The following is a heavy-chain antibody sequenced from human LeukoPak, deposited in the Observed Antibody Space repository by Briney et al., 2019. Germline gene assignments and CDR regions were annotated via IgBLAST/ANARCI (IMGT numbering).Heavy chain of an antibody. CDR3: ARHSYFDY. CDR1: GVSISSSSYY. V-gene: IGHV4-39*01. CDR2: IYYSGSA. J-gene: IGHJ4*02. Sequence: SETLSLTCTVSGVSISSSSYYWGWMRQPPGKGLEWIGSIYYSGSAYYNPSLKSRVTISVDTPKNQFSLKLSSVTAADTAVYYCARHSYFDYWGQGTLVTVSS.